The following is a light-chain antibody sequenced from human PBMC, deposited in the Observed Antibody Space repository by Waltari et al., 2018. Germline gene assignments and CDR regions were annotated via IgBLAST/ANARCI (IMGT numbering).Light chain of an antibody. CDR2: EDN. J-gene: IGLJ2*01. CDR3: YSTDSSVDHRL. CDR1: TLSKKD. Sequence: SYELTQPPSVSVSPGQTARITCSGDTLSKKDAYWYQKKSGQAPVRVIYEDNNRPSGVPGRFSGSSSGTMATLTISGAQVEDEADYYCYSTDSSVDHRLFGGGTKLTVL. V-gene: IGLV3-10*01.